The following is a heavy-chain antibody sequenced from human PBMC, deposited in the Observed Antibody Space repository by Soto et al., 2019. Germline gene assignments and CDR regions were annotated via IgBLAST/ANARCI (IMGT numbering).Heavy chain of an antibody. Sequence: QVQLVQSGAEVKKPGASVKVSCKSSGYTFTSYGIIWVRQAPGQGLEWMVWISAYTGNTNYAQKLQGRVTMTTDTSTSTAHMELRSLRSDDTSVYYCARDRRMITFGGVLGLDYWGQGTLVTVSS. V-gene: IGHV1-18*01. D-gene: IGHD3-16*01. CDR3: ARDRRMITFGGVLGLDY. CDR2: ISAYTGNT. J-gene: IGHJ4*02. CDR1: GYTFTSYG.